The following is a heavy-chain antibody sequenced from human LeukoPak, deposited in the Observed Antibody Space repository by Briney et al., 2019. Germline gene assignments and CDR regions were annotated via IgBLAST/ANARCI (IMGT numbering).Heavy chain of an antibody. J-gene: IGHJ6*02. Sequence: GASVKVSCKASGSTFSSYAMHWVRQAPGKGLEWVAVISYDGSNKYYADSVKGRFTISRDNSKNTQYLQMNSLRAEDTAVYYCAREFWSGPTTNYGMDVWGQGTTVTVSS. V-gene: IGHV3-30*04. CDR2: ISYDGSNK. CDR3: AREFWSGPTTNYGMDV. CDR1: GSTFSSYA. D-gene: IGHD3-3*01.